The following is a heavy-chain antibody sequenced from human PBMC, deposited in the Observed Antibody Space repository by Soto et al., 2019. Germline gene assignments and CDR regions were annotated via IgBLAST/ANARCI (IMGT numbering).Heavy chain of an antibody. Sequence: SETLSLTCTVSGGSISSGGYYWSWIRQHPGKGLEWIGYIYYGGSTYYNPSLKSRVTISVDTSKNQFSLKLSSVTAADTAVYYCARERTTVPYNWFDPWGQGTLVTVSS. V-gene: IGHV4-31*03. J-gene: IGHJ5*02. D-gene: IGHD4-17*01. CDR2: IYYGGST. CDR1: GGSISSGGYY. CDR3: ARERTTVPYNWFDP.